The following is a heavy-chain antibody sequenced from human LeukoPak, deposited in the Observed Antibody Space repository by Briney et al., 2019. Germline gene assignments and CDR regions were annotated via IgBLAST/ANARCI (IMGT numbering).Heavy chain of an antibody. V-gene: IGHV1-2*02. CDR3: ARGLATKRFDY. J-gene: IGHJ4*02. CDR2: MNPNSGDT. D-gene: IGHD1-26*01. Sequence: ASVKVSCKASGYTFTGYYMHWVRQAPGQGLEWMGWMNPNSGDTNHAQKFQGRVTMTRDTSISTGYMELSRLRSDDTAVYYCARGLATKRFDYWGQGTLVTVSS. CDR1: GYTFTGYY.